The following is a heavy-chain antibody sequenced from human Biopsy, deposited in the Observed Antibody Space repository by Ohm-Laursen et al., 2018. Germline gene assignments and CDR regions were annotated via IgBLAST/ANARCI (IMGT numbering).Heavy chain of an antibody. V-gene: IGHV4-39*07. CDR2: MHNSGST. CDR3: ARDRIAYCTATSCDNFGLDV. J-gene: IGHJ6*02. Sequence: SETLSLTCTVSGDSISSSNFYWAWIRQPPGKGLEWIGSMHNSGSTYYNPSLKSRVTISIDASKNQFSLKLTSVTAADTAVYYCARDRIAYCTATSCDNFGLDVWGQGTTVTVSS. D-gene: IGHD2-8*02. CDR1: GDSISSSNFY.